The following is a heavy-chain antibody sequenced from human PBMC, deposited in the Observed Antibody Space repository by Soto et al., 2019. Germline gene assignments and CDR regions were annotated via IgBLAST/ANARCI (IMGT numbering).Heavy chain of an antibody. CDR3: ARDRIQNRIVGATTGAFDI. CDR1: GFTVSSNY. CDR2: IYSGGST. Sequence: PGGSLRLSCAASGFTVSSNYMSWVRQAPGKWLEWVSVIYSGGSTYYADSVKGRFTISRDNSKNTLYLQMNSLRAEDTAVYYCARDRIQNRIVGATTGAFDIWGQGTMVTVSS. J-gene: IGHJ3*02. D-gene: IGHD1-26*01. V-gene: IGHV3-53*01.